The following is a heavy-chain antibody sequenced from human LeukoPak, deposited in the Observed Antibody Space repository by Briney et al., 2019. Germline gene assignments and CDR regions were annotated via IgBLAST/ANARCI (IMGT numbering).Heavy chain of an antibody. V-gene: IGHV1-18*01. CDR1: DTFSRHG. CDR2: VSGYNGNT. J-gene: IGHJ4*02. CDR3: AKDIHPGLDSGASCCFDY. D-gene: IGHD3-22*01. Sequence: AASVKLSCKTSDTFSRHGITWVRQAPRQGFEWMGWVSGYNGNTNYAQRAQGRVTMTTDTSTNTAYMELRSLRSDDTAVYYCAKDIHPGLDSGASCCFDYWGQGTPVTVSS.